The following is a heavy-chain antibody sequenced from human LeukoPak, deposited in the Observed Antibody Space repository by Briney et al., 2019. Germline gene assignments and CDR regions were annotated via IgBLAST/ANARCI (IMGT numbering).Heavy chain of an antibody. CDR3: AKDPTCELKYDFDY. V-gene: IGHV3-9*01. Sequence: GGSLRLSCAASGFTFDDYAMHWVRQAPGKGLEWVSGISWNSGSIGYADSVKGRFTISRDNAKNSLYLQMNSLRAEDTALYYCAKDPTCELKYDFDYWGQGTLVTVTS. CDR2: ISWNSGSI. D-gene: IGHD2/OR15-2a*01. J-gene: IGHJ4*02. CDR1: GFTFDDYA.